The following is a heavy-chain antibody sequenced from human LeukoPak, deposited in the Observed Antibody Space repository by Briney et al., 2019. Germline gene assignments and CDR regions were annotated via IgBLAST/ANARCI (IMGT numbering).Heavy chain of an antibody. V-gene: IGHV4-61*01. CDR2: IYYSGST. CDR3: AREGYDFWSGTSEFDP. Sequence: PSETLSLTCTVSGGSVSSGSYYWSWIRQPPGKGLEWIGYIYYSGSTNYNPSLKSRVTISVDTSKNQFSPKLSSVTAADTAVYYCAREGYDFWSGTSEFDPWGQGTLVTVSS. D-gene: IGHD3-3*01. J-gene: IGHJ5*02. CDR1: GGSVSSGSYY.